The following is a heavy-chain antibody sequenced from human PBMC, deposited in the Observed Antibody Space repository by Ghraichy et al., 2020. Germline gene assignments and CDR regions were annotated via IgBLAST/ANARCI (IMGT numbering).Heavy chain of an antibody. J-gene: IGHJ4*02. CDR2: IYYSGST. CDR1: GGSISSSSYY. V-gene: IGHV4-39*01. D-gene: IGHD3-22*01. CDR3: ARLEDYYDSSGFPDY. Sequence: SETLSLTCTVSGGSISSSSYYWGWIRQPPGKGLEWIGSIYYSGSTYYNPSLKSRVTISVDTSKNQFSLKLSSVTAADTAVYYCARLEDYYDSSGFPDYWGQGTLVTVSS.